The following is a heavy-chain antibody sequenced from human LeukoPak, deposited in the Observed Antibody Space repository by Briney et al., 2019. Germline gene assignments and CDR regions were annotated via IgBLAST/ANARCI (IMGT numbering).Heavy chain of an antibody. Sequence: SETLSLTCTVSGCSISSDGYYWIWLPQHPGKDLEWIGYVNYRGSTYKNPSLESRVSISVDTSKNEFSLKLSSVGAADMVLYYCARASGYDFFDQWGQGSLVTVS. CDR2: VNYRGST. CDR3: ARASGYDFFDQ. J-gene: IGHJ4*02. V-gene: IGHV4-31*03. CDR1: GCSISSDGYY. D-gene: IGHD5-12*01.